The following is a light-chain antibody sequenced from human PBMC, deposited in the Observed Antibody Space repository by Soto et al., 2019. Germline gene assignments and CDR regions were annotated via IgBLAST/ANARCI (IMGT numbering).Light chain of an antibody. V-gene: IGKV3-20*01. Sequence: EIVLTQSPGTLSLSPGERATLSCRASQSVSSSYLAWYQQKPGQAPRLLIYGASSRATGIPDRFSGSGSGTDFTLTISRLEPEDFAVYYCQQYSTSPLYTFGQGTKLEI. CDR3: QQYSTSPLYT. J-gene: IGKJ2*01. CDR1: QSVSSSY. CDR2: GAS.